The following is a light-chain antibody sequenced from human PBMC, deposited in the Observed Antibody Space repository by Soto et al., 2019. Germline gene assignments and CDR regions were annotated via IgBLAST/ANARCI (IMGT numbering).Light chain of an antibody. CDR3: SSYTSSSTLLYV. CDR2: DVS. J-gene: IGLJ1*01. CDR1: SREGCGYNY. Sequence: VLTHPASVAGAPGQPVPISRTGNSREGCGYNYVSWYQQHPGKAPKLMIYDVSNRPTGVSNRFSGSKSGNTASLTISGLQAEDEADYYCSSYTSSSTLLYVFGTGTKVTVL. V-gene: IGLV2-14*01.